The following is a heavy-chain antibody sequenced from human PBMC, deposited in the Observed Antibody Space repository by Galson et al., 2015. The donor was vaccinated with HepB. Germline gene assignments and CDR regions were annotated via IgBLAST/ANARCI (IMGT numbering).Heavy chain of an antibody. CDR3: ARGGTMEDYYYYGMDV. Sequence: CKASGYTFTSYHMHWVRQAPGQGLEWMGIINPSGGSTSYAQKFQGRVTMTRDTSTSTVYMELSSLRSEDTAVYYCARGGTMEDYYYYGMDVWGQGTTVTVSS. CDR2: INPSGGST. V-gene: IGHV1-46*01. CDR1: GYTFTSYH. D-gene: IGHD4/OR15-4a*01. J-gene: IGHJ6*02.